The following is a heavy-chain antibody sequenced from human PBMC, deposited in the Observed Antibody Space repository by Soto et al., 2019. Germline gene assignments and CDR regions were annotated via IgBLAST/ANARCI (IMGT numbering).Heavy chain of an antibody. CDR3: ARGLAYAEGADY. V-gene: IGHV3-30-3*01. D-gene: IGHD3-16*01. Sequence: QVQLVESGGGVVQPGRSLRLSCAASGFTFSSYAMHWVRQAPGKGLEWVAVISYDGSNKYYADAVKGRFTISRDNSKNTLYLQMNSLRAEVTAVYYRARGLAYAEGADYWGQGTLVTVSS. J-gene: IGHJ4*02. CDR1: GFTFSSYA. CDR2: ISYDGSNK.